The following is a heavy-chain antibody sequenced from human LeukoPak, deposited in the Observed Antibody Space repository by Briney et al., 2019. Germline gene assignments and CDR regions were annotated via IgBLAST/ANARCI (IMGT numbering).Heavy chain of an antibody. CDR2: INSDGSST. CDR3: AREYYFYHMDG. CDR1: GFTFSSYW. Sequence: PGGSLRLSCAASGFTFSSYWMHWVRQAPGKGLVWVSRINSDGSSTSYADSVKGRFTISRDNAKNSLYLQMNSLRADDTAVYYCAREYYFYHMDGWGQGTMVTVSS. V-gene: IGHV3-74*01. D-gene: IGHD2/OR15-2a*01. J-gene: IGHJ3*01.